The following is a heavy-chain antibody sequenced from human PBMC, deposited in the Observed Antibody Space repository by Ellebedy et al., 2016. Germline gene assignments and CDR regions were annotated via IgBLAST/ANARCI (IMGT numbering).Heavy chain of an antibody. J-gene: IGHJ4*01. CDR2: VYQSGRP. CDR3: ATLYGLPNHL. V-gene: IGHV4/OR15-8*01. D-gene: IGHD2-8*02. Sequence: ESLKISCDVSGDSINSAWWSWVRQTPGKRLEWIGEVYQSGRPNYNPSLKSRVTISVDESRNQVSLSVTSVTAADTAIYYCATLYGLPNHLWGHGIRVIVSS. CDR1: GDSINSAW.